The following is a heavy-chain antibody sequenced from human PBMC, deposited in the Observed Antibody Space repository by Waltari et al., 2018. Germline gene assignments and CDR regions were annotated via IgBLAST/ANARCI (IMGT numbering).Heavy chain of an antibody. CDR3: ARGGRHYYYGMDV. V-gene: IGHV4-34*01. Sequence: QVELQQWGAGLLKPSETLSLTCAVYGGPFSGYYWSWIRQPPGKGLEWIGDINHTGDTNYNPSLKSRVTISVDTSKSQFSLNMNSTTAADTAVYYCARGGRHYYYGMDVWGQGTTVTVSS. CDR1: GGPFSGYY. J-gene: IGHJ6*02. CDR2: INHTGDT.